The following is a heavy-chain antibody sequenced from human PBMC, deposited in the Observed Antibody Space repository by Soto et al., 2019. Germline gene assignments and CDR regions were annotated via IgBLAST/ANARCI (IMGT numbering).Heavy chain of an antibody. CDR1: GFTFSSYA. V-gene: IGHV3-30-3*01. Sequence: QVQLVESGGGVVQPGRSLRLSCAASGFTFSSYAMRWVRQAPGKGLEWVAVISYDGSNKYYADSVKGRFTISRDNSKNTLYLQMNSLRAEDTAVYYCARAQEPYSSGWYYFDYWGQGTLVTVSS. CDR2: ISYDGSNK. CDR3: ARAQEPYSSGWYYFDY. J-gene: IGHJ4*02. D-gene: IGHD6-19*01.